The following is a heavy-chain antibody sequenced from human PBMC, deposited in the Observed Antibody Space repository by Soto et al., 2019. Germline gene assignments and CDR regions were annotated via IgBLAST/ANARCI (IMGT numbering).Heavy chain of an antibody. CDR3: ARHSNRNYGLYYFDY. CDR2: IYYSGST. CDR1: GGSIRSSSYY. D-gene: IGHD4-4*01. Sequence: SETLSLTCTVSGGSIRSSSYYWGWIRQPPGKGLEWIGYIYYSGSTKYNPSLKSRVTISVDTSKNQFSLKVTSATAADTAVYYCARHSNRNYGLYYFDYWGLGALVTVSS. V-gene: IGHV4-39*01. J-gene: IGHJ4*02.